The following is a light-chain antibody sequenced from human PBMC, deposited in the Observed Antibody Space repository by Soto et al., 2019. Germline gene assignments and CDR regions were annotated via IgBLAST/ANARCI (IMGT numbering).Light chain of an antibody. Sequence: QSALTQPASVSGSPGQSITISCTGTSSDVGGYNYVSWYQQHPGKAPKLMIYEVSNRPSGVSNRFSGSKSGNTASLTISGLQAEDEADYYCSSYTTSSTPNWVFGGGTKPTVL. V-gene: IGLV2-14*01. J-gene: IGLJ3*02. CDR2: EVS. CDR1: SSDVGGYNY. CDR3: SSYTTSSTPNWV.